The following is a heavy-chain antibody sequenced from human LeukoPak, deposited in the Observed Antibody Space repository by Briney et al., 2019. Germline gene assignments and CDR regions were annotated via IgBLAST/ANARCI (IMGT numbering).Heavy chain of an antibody. D-gene: IGHD2-15*01. CDR1: GGSISSYY. CDR2: IYTSGST. Sequence: SETLSLTCTVSGGSISSYYWSWLRQPAGKGLEWIGRIYTSGSTNYNPSLKSRVTMSVDTSKNQFSLKLSSVTAADTAVYYCARIRAEAAYDAFDIWGQGTMVTVSS. CDR3: ARIRAEAAYDAFDI. J-gene: IGHJ3*02. V-gene: IGHV4-4*07.